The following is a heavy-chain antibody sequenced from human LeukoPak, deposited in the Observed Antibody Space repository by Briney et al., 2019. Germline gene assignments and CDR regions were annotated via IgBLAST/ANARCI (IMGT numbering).Heavy chain of an antibody. J-gene: IGHJ4*02. CDR1: GGSISSSSYY. CDR2: IYYSGST. D-gene: IGHD1-26*01. CDR3: AIHSGSYDFFDY. Sequence: SETLSLTCTVSGGSISSSSYYWGWIRQPPGKGLEWIGSIYYSGSTYYNPSLKSRVTISVDTSKNQFSLKPSSVTAADTAVYYCAIHSGSYDFFDYWGQGTLVTVSS. V-gene: IGHV4-39*01.